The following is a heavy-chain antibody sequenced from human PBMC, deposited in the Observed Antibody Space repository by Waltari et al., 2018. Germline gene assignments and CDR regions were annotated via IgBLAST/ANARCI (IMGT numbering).Heavy chain of an antibody. CDR2: INHSGST. Sequence: QVQLQQWGAGLLKPSATLSLICGTYGGPFSASYWSWCRQPPGKGLEWIGEINHSGSTNYNPSFKSRVTISVDTSKNQFSLKLTSVTAADTAVYYCAIKPSFRTMVRGRGMDVWGQGTTVTVSS. J-gene: IGHJ6*02. CDR1: GGPFSASY. CDR3: AIKPSFRTMVRGRGMDV. D-gene: IGHD3-10*01. V-gene: IGHV4-34*01.